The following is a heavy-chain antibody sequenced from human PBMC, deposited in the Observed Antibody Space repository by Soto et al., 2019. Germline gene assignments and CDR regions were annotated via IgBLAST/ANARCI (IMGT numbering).Heavy chain of an antibody. Sequence: PGGSLRLSCAASGFTFKNHAMAWVRQAPGQGLEYVSSINAGGSGTFYAASVRGRFAISRDNAKNILYLQMNSLRAEDTAVYYCARAVGPFDFWGQGTLVTVSS. CDR1: GFTFKNHA. V-gene: IGHV3-23*01. J-gene: IGHJ3*01. CDR2: INAGGSGT. CDR3: ARAVGPFDF.